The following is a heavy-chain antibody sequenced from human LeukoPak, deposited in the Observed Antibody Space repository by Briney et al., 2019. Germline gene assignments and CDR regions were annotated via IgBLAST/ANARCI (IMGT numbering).Heavy chain of an antibody. CDR1: GGSISSYY. V-gene: IGHV4-59*08. CDR3: ARHLGKTIYYFDY. J-gene: IGHJ4*02. CDR2: IYYSGST. Sequence: PSETLSLTCTVSGGSISSYYWSWLRQPPGKGLEWIGYIYYSGSTNYNPSLKSRVTISVDTSKNQFSLKLSSVTAADTAVYYCARHLGKTIYYFDYWGQGTLVTVSS. D-gene: IGHD1-1*01.